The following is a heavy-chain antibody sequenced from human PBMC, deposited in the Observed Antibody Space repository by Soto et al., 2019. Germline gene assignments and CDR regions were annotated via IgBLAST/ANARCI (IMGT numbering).Heavy chain of an antibody. V-gene: IGHV3-30*18. J-gene: IGHJ4*02. Sequence: QVQLVESGGGVVQPGRSLSLSCAASGFTFSSYGMHWVRQAPGKGLEWVAIVSYDGSNKYYADSVKGRFTISRDNSRNTLYLQMNSLRAEDTAVYYCAKALGELSPESYDYWGQGTLVTVSS. CDR1: GFTFSSYG. CDR3: AKALGELSPESYDY. CDR2: VSYDGSNK. D-gene: IGHD3-16*02.